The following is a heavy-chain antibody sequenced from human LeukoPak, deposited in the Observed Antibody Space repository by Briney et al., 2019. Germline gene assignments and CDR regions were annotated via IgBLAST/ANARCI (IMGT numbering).Heavy chain of an antibody. Sequence: SETLSLTCTVSGGSISSSSYYWGWIRQPPGKGLEWIGSIYHSGSTYYNPSLKSRVTISVDTSKNQFSLKLSSVTAADTAVYYCARAGATTLLGFDYWGQGTLVTVSS. CDR1: GGSISSSSYY. CDR2: IYHSGST. CDR3: ARAGATTLLGFDY. V-gene: IGHV4-39*07. J-gene: IGHJ4*02. D-gene: IGHD1-26*01.